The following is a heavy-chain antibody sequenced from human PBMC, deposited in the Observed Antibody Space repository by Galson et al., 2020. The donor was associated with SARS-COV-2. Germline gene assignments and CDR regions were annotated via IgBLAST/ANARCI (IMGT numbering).Heavy chain of an antibody. D-gene: IGHD3-9*01. J-gene: IGHJ4*02. CDR3: ARADNYDILTGRPRSLLY. Sequence: ASVKVSCKASGYTFTSYYMHWVRQAPGQGLEWMGIINPSGGSTSYAQKFQGRVTMTRDTSTSTVYMELSSLRSEDTAVYYCARADNYDILTGRPRSLLYWGQGTLVTVSS. CDR1: GYTFTSYY. V-gene: IGHV1-46*01. CDR2: INPSGGST.